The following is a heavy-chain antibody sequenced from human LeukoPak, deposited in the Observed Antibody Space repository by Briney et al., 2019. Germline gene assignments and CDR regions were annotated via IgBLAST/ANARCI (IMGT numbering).Heavy chain of an antibody. V-gene: IGHV3-48*04. J-gene: IGHJ4*02. CDR2: ISSSSSTI. D-gene: IGHD6-13*01. CDR1: GFTFSSYS. Sequence: GGSLRLSCAASGFTFSSYSMNWVRQAPGKGLEWVSYISSSSSTIHYADSVKGRFTISRDNAKNSLYLQMNSLRAEDTAVYDCVRDYGSSSWYDYWGQGTLVTVAS. CDR3: VRDYGSSSWYDY.